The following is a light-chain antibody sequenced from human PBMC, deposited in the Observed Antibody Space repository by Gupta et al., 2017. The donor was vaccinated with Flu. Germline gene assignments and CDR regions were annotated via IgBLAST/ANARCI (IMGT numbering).Light chain of an antibody. CDR3: MQALQTLT. CDR2: LGS. CDR1: QMSRHSNGYNV. Sequence: ITFRFSQMSRHSNGYNVLDWYLQKPGQSPQLLIYLGSNRASGVADRFSGSGSGTDFTLKISRVEAEDVGVYYCMQALQTLTFGGGTKVEIK. V-gene: IGKV2-28*01. J-gene: IGKJ4*01.